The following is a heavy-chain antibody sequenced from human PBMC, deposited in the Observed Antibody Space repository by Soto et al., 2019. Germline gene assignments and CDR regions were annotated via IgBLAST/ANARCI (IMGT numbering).Heavy chain of an antibody. Sequence: QVQLVESGGGVVQPGRSLRLSCAASGFTFSSYAMHWVRQAPGKGLEWVAVISYDGSNKYYADSVKGRFTISRDNSKNTLYAQMNSLRACDTAVYYWAGGSVEDCVWGSYPFWWGQGTLVTVSS. CDR1: GFTFSSYA. V-gene: IGHV3-30-3*01. D-gene: IGHD3-16*01. CDR3: AGGSVEDCVWGSYPFW. CDR2: ISYDGSNK. J-gene: IGHJ4*02.